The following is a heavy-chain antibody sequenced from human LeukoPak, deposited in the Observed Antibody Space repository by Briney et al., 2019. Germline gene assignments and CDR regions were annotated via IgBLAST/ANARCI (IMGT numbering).Heavy chain of an antibody. CDR3: ARLKYNYYGSGSYYAVPFDY. V-gene: IGHV4-4*07. CDR1: GGSISSYY. CDR2: IYTSGST. D-gene: IGHD3-10*01. Sequence: SETLSLTCTVSGGSISSYYWSWIRQPAGKGLEWIGRIYTSGSTNYNPSLKSRVTISVDTSKNQFSLKLSSVTAADTAVYYCARLKYNYYGSGSYYAVPFDYWGQGTLVTVSS. J-gene: IGHJ4*02.